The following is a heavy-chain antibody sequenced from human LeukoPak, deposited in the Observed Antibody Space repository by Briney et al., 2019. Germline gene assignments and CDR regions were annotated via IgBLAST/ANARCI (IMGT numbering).Heavy chain of an antibody. CDR1: GYTLTELS. V-gene: IGHV1-24*01. J-gene: IGHJ5*02. D-gene: IGHD6-19*01. CDR2: FDPEDGET. CDR3: ATAPKSSSGWGFDP. Sequence: ASVKVSCKVSGYTLTELSMHWVRQAPGKGLEWMGGFDPEDGETIYAQKFQGRVTMTEDTSTDTAYMELSSLRSEDTAVYYCATAPKSSSGWGFDPWGQGTLVTVSS.